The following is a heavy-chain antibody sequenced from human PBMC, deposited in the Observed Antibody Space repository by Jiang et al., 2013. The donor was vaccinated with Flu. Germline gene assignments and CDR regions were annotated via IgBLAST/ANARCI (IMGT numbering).Heavy chain of an antibody. CDR1: GGTFSSYT. V-gene: IGHV1-69*04. J-gene: IGHJ4*02. CDR2: IIPILGIA. Sequence: GAEVKKPGSSVKVSCKASGGTFSSYTISWVRQAPGQGLEWMGRIIPILGIANYAQKFQGRVTITADKSTSTAYMELSSLRSEDTAVYYCARDQDYGGIAFDYWGQGTLVTVSS. D-gene: IGHD4-23*01. CDR3: ARDQDYGGIAFDY.